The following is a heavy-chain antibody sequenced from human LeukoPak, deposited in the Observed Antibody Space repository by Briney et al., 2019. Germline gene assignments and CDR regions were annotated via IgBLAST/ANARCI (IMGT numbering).Heavy chain of an antibody. CDR3: TKDRQGPNQYHMDV. Sequence: GLSLRLSCAASGFAYRSSWRRWVRQEQGRGPEWGANINQDGGTTYYVASVKGRFTISRDNAKNSLSLQMSSLRAEDTAVYYCTKDRQGPNQYHMDVWGKGTTVTVSS. CDR2: INQDGGTT. V-gene: IGHV3-7*01. CDR1: GFAYRSSW. J-gene: IGHJ6*03.